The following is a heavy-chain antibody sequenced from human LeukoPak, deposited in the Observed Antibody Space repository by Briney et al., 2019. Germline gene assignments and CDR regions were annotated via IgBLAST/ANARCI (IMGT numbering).Heavy chain of an antibody. D-gene: IGHD3-3*01. CDR3: ARDRRFYQDFWSGHNWFDP. Sequence: GGSLRLSCEASGFFFGGHAMNWVRQAPGKGLEWISYISDTGYSTHYADSVKGRFTISRDNAKNSLFLQMNSLRAEDTAVYYCARDRRFYQDFWSGHNWFDPWGQGTLVTVSS. V-gene: IGHV3-48*03. J-gene: IGHJ5*02. CDR2: ISDTGYST. CDR1: GFFFGGHA.